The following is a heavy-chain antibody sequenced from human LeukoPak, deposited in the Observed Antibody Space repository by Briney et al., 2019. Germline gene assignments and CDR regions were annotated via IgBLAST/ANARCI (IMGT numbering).Heavy chain of an antibody. V-gene: IGHV4-39*07. CDR3: ARLYCSSTSCYDLGPFDY. Sequence: SETLSLTCTVSGGSVSSSRYYWGWIRQPPGKGLEWIGSIYHSGSTYYIPSLKSRVTISVDTSKNQFSLKLSSVTAADTAVYYCARLYCSSTSCYDLGPFDYWGQGTLVTVSS. CDR2: IYHSGST. CDR1: GGSVSSSRYY. D-gene: IGHD2-2*01. J-gene: IGHJ4*02.